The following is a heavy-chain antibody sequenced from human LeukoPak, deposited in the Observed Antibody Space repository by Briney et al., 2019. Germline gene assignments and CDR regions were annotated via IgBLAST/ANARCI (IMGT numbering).Heavy chain of an antibody. V-gene: IGHV3-23*01. D-gene: IGHD6-13*01. J-gene: IGHJ4*02. CDR2: ISGSGGST. CDR1: GFTFSSYA. Sequence: PGGSLRLSCVASGFTFSSYAMSWVRQAPGKGLEWVSAISGSGGSTYYADSVEGRFTISRDNSKNTLYLQMNSLRAEDTAVYYCAKAPYSSSWYWADYWGQGTLVTVSS. CDR3: AKAPYSSSWYWADY.